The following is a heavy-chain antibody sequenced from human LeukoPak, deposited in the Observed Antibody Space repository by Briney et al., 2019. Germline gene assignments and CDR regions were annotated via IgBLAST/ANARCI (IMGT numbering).Heavy chain of an antibody. D-gene: IGHD3-16*02. V-gene: IGHV5-51*01. CDR3: ARLGRDDYVWGSYRPESIDY. CDR2: IYPGDSNT. Sequence: KPGESRQISGKGSGSIFTSYWIGGGRQLPGKGVEGMGIIYPGDSNTRYSPSFQGQVTISADKSISTASLQWSSLKASDTAMYYCARLGRDDYVWGSYRPESIDYWGQGTLVTVSS. CDR1: GSIFTSYW. J-gene: IGHJ4*02.